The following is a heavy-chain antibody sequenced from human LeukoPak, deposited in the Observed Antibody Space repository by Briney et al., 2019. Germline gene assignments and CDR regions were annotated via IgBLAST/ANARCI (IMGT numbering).Heavy chain of an antibody. CDR3: ARDKRTTLYGSGDGFDP. CDR2: IYYSGST. Sequence: PSETLSLTCTVSGGSISSYYWSWIRQPPGKGLEWIGYIYYSGSTNYNPPLKSRVTISVDTSKNQFSLKLSSVTAADTAVYYCARDKRTTLYGSGDGFDPWGQGNLVTVSS. J-gene: IGHJ5*02. D-gene: IGHD3-10*01. CDR1: GGSISSYY. V-gene: IGHV4-59*01.